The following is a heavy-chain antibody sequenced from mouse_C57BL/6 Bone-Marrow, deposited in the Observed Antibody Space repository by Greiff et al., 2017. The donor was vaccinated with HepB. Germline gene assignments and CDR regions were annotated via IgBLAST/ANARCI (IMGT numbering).Heavy chain of an antibody. J-gene: IGHJ3*01. CDR2: ISSGGDYI. CDR1: GFTFSSYA. V-gene: IGHV5-9-1*02. CDR3: TRDNRTPFAY. Sequence: EVKLVEPGEGLVKPGGSLKLSCAASGFTFSSYAMSWVRQTPEKRLEWVAYISSGGDYIYYADTVKGRFTISRDNARNTLYLQMSSLKSEDTAMYYCTRDNRTPFAYWGQGTLVTVSA. D-gene: IGHD1-3*01.